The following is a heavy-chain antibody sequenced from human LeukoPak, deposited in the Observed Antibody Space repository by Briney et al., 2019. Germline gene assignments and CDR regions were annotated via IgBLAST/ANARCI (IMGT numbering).Heavy chain of an antibody. CDR2: IYYSGST. Sequence: SETLFLTCTVSGGSISSYYWSWIRQPPGKGLEWIGYIYYSGSTNYNPSLKSRVTISVDTSKNQFSLKLSSVTAADTAVYYCARATPWLEFQHWGQGTLVTVSS. CDR3: ARATPWLEFQH. J-gene: IGHJ1*01. CDR1: GGSISSYY. D-gene: IGHD3-3*01. V-gene: IGHV4-59*01.